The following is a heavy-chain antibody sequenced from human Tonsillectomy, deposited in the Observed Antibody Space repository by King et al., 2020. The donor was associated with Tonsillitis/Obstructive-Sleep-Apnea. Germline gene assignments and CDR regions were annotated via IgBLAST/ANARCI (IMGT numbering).Heavy chain of an antibody. J-gene: IGHJ4*02. V-gene: IGHV3-15*05. D-gene: IGHD3-3*01. CDR3: TCGISIFGVVKVVA. Sequence: VQLVESGGGLVKPGGSLRLSCAASGFSFSNAWMTWVRQAPGKGLEWVGRIKSNADGGTNDYAAPVKGRFTISRDDSKNTLYMQMNSLKTEDTAVYYCTCGISIFGVVKVVAWGQGTLGTVSS. CDR1: GFSFSNAW. CDR2: IKSNADGGTN.